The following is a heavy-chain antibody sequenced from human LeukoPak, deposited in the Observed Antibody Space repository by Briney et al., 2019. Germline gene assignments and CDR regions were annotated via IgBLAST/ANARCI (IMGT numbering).Heavy chain of an antibody. V-gene: IGHV3-30*03. D-gene: IGHD1/OR15-1a*01. J-gene: IGHJ4*02. Sequence: PGRSLRLSCAASGFTFSSYGMHWVRQAPGKGLKWVAVISYDGSNKYYADSVKGRFTISRDNSKNTLYLQMNSLRAEDTAVYYCARGRTPIDYWGQGTLVTVSS. CDR1: GFTFSSYG. CDR2: ISYDGSNK. CDR3: ARGRTPIDY.